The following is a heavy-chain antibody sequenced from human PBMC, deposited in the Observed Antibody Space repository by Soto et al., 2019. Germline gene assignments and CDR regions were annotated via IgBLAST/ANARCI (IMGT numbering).Heavy chain of an antibody. Sequence: DVQLVESGGDLVQPGGSLRLSCAASGFTVSDNYMNWVRQAPGKGLEWVSTIYRSGDTIYADSVKGRFTISRDNAKNTLYLQMNSLRAEDTAVYYCTRKHGMDVWGQGTTITVSS. V-gene: IGHV3-66*01. CDR2: IYRSGDT. CDR1: GFTVSDNY. CDR3: TRKHGMDV. J-gene: IGHJ6*02.